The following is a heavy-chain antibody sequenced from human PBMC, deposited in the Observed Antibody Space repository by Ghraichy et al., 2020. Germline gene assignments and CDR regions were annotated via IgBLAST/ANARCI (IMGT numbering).Heavy chain of an antibody. D-gene: IGHD1-26*01. V-gene: IGHV4-59*01. CDR2: IYYSGST. J-gene: IGHJ4*02. CDR1: GGSISSYY. CDR3: ARAFSSGSYYAPDYFDY. Sequence: SETLSLTCTVSGGSISSYYWSWIRQPPGKGLEWIGYIYYSGSTNYNPSLKSRVTISVDTSKNQFSLKLSSVTAADTAVYYCARAFSSGSYYAPDYFDYWGQGTLVTVSS.